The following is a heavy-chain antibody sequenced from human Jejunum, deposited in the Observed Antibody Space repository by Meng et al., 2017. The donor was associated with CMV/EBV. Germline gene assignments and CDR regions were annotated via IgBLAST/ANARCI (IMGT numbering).Heavy chain of an antibody. CDR1: S. CDR2: ISHSGIT. V-gene: IGHV4-38-2*02. CDR3: ARDCSSTSCYMGGYYYYYGMDV. Sequence: SWGWIRQPPGKGLEWIASISHSGITYYNPSLKSRVTMSVDTSKNQFSLKLSSVTAADTAMYYCARDCSSTSCYMGGYYYYYGMDVWGHGTTVTVSS. J-gene: IGHJ6*02. D-gene: IGHD2-2*01.